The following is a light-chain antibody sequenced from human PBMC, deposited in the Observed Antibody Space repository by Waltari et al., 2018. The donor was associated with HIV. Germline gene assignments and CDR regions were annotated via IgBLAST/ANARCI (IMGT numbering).Light chain of an antibody. CDR3: TSYTTGDTLL. V-gene: IGLV2-14*03. J-gene: IGLJ3*02. CDR2: EVN. CDR1: STAFGFDNY. Sequence: QSVLTQPASVSGSPGQSVTISCTGTSTAFGFDNYDSWYQQHPGKAPTLISYEVNSRPSGVSDRFSGSKSGNTASLTISGLQNEDEANYFCTSYTTGDTLLFGGGTKLTVL.